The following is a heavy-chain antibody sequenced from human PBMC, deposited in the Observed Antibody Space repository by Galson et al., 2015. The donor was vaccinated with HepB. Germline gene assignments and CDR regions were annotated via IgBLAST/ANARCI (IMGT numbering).Heavy chain of an antibody. CDR1: GYTFTSYD. CDR2: MNPNSGNT. V-gene: IGHV1-8*01. D-gene: IGHD3-10*01. J-gene: IGHJ4*02. Sequence: SVTVSCKASGYTFTSYDINWVRQATGQGLEWMGWMNPNSGNTGYAQKFQGRVTMTRNTSISTAYMELSSLRSEDTAVYYCARGWGVPSALDYWGQGTLVTVSS. CDR3: ARGWGVPSALDY.